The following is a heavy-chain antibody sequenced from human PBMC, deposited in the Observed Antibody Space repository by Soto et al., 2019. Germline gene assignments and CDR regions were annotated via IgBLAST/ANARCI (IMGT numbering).Heavy chain of an antibody. CDR2: ISSTGSTI. D-gene: IGHD2-8*01. J-gene: IGHJ4*02. CDR1: GLTSGTYG. V-gene: IGHV3-48*02. Sequence: EVQLVDSGGALVQPGGSLGLSGEASGLTSGTYGMNWARQAQGKGREWVSNISSTGSTIYYADSVKGRFTISRDNAKNSLYLQMNNLRDEDTAVYYCAGGNDCTNGVCPYWGQGTLVTVSS. CDR3: AGGNDCTNGVCPY.